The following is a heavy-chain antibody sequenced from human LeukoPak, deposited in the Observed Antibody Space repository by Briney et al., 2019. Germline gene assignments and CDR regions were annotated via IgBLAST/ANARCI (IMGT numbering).Heavy chain of an antibody. D-gene: IGHD1-26*01. CDR3: ARDGREGSGSYAYY. Sequence: SETLSLTCTVSGGSISSYYWSWIRQPPGKGLEWIGYISYSGSTNYNPSLKSRVTISVDTSKNQFSLKLSSLTAADTAVYYCARDGREGSGSYAYYWGQGTLVTVSS. J-gene: IGHJ4*02. CDR1: GGSISSYY. CDR2: ISYSGST. V-gene: IGHV4-59*01.